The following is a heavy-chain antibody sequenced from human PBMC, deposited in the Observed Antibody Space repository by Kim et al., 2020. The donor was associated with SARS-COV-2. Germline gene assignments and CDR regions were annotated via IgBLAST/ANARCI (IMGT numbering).Heavy chain of an antibody. D-gene: IGHD3-10*01. CDR1: GGSISSSNW. J-gene: IGHJ6*02. Sequence: SETLSLTCAVSGGSISSSNWWSWVRQPPGKGLEWIGEIYHSGSTNYNPSLKSRVTISVDKSKNQFSLKLSSVTAADTAVYYCARWHLRVGSGRLTYYYGMDVWGQGTTVTVSS. V-gene: IGHV4-4*02. CDR2: IYHSGST. CDR3: ARWHLRVGSGRLTYYYGMDV.